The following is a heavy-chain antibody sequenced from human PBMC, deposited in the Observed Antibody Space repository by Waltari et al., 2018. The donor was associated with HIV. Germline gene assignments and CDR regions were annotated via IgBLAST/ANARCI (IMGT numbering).Heavy chain of an antibody. D-gene: IGHD1-1*01. V-gene: IGHV5-51*01. CDR3: ARQTQGNGEGGPLDGWFDP. Sequence: EVQLVQSGAEVKKPGESLKISCKGSGYSFTSYWIGWVRQMPGKGLEWMGIIFPGDSDTRYSPSFQGQVTISADKSISTAYLQWSSLKASDTAMYYCARQTQGNGEGGPLDGWFDPWGQGTLVTVSS. CDR2: IFPGDSDT. J-gene: IGHJ5*02. CDR1: GYSFTSYW.